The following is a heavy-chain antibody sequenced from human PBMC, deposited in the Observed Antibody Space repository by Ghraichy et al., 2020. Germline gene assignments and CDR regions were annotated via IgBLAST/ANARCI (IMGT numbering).Heavy chain of an antibody. V-gene: IGHV3-7*03. CDR3: ARRYCSTPSCYDAGLDV. J-gene: IGHJ6*02. D-gene: IGHD2-2*01. Sequence: GGSLRLSCAASRFTFSNFWMSWVRQAPGKGLDWVANIKDDGSERSYGDSVKGRFTISRDNAKNSVYLQMNGLSAEDTAVYYCARRYCSTPSCYDAGLDVWGQGTTVTVSS. CDR1: RFTFSNFW. CDR2: IKDDGSER.